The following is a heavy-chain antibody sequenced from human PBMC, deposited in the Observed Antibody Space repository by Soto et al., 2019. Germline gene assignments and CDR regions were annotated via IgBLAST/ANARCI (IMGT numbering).Heavy chain of an antibody. Sequence: QVQLVESGGGVVQPGRSLRLSCAASGFTFSSYGMHWVRQAPGKGLEWVAVISYDGSNKYYADSVKGRFTISRDNSKNTLYLQMNSLRAEDTAVYYCAKDRVAFPQRFVVVWPWGQGTLVTVSS. CDR2: ISYDGSNK. CDR1: GFTFSSYG. CDR3: AKDRVAFPQRFVVVWP. D-gene: IGHD2-15*01. J-gene: IGHJ5*02. V-gene: IGHV3-30*18.